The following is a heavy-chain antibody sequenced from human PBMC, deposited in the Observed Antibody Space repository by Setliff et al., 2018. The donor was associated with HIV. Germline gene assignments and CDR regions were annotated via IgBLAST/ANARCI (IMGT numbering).Heavy chain of an antibody. D-gene: IGHD1-26*01. CDR1: GGSISSSSYY. CDR3: ASGLGMVESTTPFDY. V-gene: IGHV4-39*01. J-gene: IGHJ4*02. CDR2: IYYSGST. Sequence: PSETLSLTCTVSGGSISSSSYYWGWIRQPPGKGLEWIGSIYYSGSTYYNPSLKSRVTISVDTSKNQFSLKLSSVTAADTAVYYCASGLGMVESTTPFDYWGQGTLVTVSS.